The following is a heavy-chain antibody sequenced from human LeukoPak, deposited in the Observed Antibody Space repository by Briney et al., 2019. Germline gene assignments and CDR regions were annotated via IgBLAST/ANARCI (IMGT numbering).Heavy chain of an antibody. CDR2: ISGSGGST. Sequence: GGSLRLSCAASGFTFSSYAMGWVRQAPGKGLEWVSAISGSGGSTYYADSVKGRFTISRDNSKNTLYLQMNSLRAEDTAVYYCAKDRYSSGWYEYWGQGTLVTVSS. V-gene: IGHV3-23*01. J-gene: IGHJ4*02. D-gene: IGHD6-19*01. CDR3: AKDRYSSGWYEY. CDR1: GFTFSSYA.